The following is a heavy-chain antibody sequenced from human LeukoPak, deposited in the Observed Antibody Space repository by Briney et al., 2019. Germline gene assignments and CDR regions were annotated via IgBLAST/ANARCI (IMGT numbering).Heavy chain of an antibody. CDR2: TKPDGSAE. D-gene: IGHD2-15*01. V-gene: IGHV3-7*01. J-gene: IGHJ4*02. CDR1: GFTFRNYW. Sequence: GGSLRLSCAASGFTFRNYWMGWVRQAPGKGLEWVANTKPDGSAEYYADSVRGRFTTSRDNANNLLYLQMNRLRAEDTAVYYCARDGGLHTNFDYWGQGTLVTVSS. CDR3: ARDGGLHTNFDY.